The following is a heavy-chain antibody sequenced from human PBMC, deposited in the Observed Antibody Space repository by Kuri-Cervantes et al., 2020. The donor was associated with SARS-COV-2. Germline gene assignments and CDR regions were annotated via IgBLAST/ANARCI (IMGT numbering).Heavy chain of an antibody. D-gene: IGHD5-18*01. CDR2: INPNSGGT. CDR3: ARDCTSFGYSYGHAFDI. Sequence: ASVKVSCKASGYTFTGYYMHWVRQAPGQGLEWMGWINPNSGGTNYAQKFQGRVTMTRDTSFSTAYMELSRLRSDDTAVYYCARDCTSFGYSYGHAFDIWGQGTMVTVSS. J-gene: IGHJ3*02. V-gene: IGHV1-2*02. CDR1: GYTFTGYY.